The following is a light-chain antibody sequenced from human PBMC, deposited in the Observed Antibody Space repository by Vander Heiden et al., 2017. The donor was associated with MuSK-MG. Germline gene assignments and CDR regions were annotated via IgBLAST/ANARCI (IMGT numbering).Light chain of an antibody. CDR2: DAS. J-gene: IGKJ4*01. CDR3: QQYDNLPSLT. Sequence: DIQMTQSPSSLSASVGDRVTITCQASQDISNYLNWYQQKPGKAPKLLIYDASNLETGVPSRFSGSGSGTDFTFTISSLQPEDIATYYCQQYDNLPSLTFGGGTKMEIK. V-gene: IGKV1-33*01. CDR1: QDISNY.